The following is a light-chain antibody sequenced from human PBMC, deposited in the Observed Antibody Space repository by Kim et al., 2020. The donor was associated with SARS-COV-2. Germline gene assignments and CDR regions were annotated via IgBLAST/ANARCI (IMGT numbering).Light chain of an antibody. CDR3: QQLDGDNT. CDR2: AAS. V-gene: IGKV1-9*01. Sequence: IQLTQSPSSLSASVGDRVTITCRASQGIASYLAWYQQKPGKAPKLLIYAASTLQSGVPSRFSGSGSGTDFTLTISSLQPEDFATYYCQQLDGDNTFGQGTRLEIK. J-gene: IGKJ5*01. CDR1: QGIASY.